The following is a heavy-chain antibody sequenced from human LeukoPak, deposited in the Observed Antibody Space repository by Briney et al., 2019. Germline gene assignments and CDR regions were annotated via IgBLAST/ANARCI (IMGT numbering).Heavy chain of an antibody. CDR2: IKQDGSEK. V-gene: IGHV3-7*01. CDR1: GFTFSSYW. CDR3: ARDYITMVRGVPAFDI. J-gene: IGHJ3*02. D-gene: IGHD3-10*01. Sequence: GGSLRLSRAASGFTFSSYWMSWVRQAPGKGLEWVANIKQDGSEKYYVDSVKGRFTISRDNAKNSLYLQMNSLRAEDTAVYYCARDYITMVRGVPAFDIWGQGTMVTVSS.